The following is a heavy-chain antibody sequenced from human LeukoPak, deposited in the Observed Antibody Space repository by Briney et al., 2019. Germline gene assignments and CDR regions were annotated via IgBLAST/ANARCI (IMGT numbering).Heavy chain of an antibody. CDR3: AKDLVRGVISAFEY. Sequence: GGSLRLSCAASGFTFSSYAMSWVRQAPGKGLEWVSAISASGGSPYYADSVKGRFTISRDNSKNTLDLQMNSLRAEDTAIFYCAKDLVRGVISAFEYWGQGTLVTVSS. CDR1: GFTFSSYA. D-gene: IGHD3-10*01. V-gene: IGHV3-23*01. CDR2: ISASGGSP. J-gene: IGHJ4*02.